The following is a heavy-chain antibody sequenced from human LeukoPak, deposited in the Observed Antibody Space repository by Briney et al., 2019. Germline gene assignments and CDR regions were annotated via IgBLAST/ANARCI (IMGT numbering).Heavy chain of an antibody. CDR2: INHSGST. CDR1: GGSFSGYY. Sequence: PSETLSLTCAVYGGSFSGYYWSWIRQPPGKGLEWIGEINHSGSTNYNPSLKSRVTISVDTSKNQFSLKLSSVTAADTAVYYCARIAAAARNYGMTSGAKGPRSPSPQ. V-gene: IGHV4-34*01. J-gene: IGHJ6*04. D-gene: IGHD6-13*01. CDR3: ARIAAAARNYGMTS.